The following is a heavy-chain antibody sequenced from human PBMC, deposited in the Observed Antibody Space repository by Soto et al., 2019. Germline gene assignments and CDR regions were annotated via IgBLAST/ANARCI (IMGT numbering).Heavy chain of an antibody. Sequence: PGGSLRLSCAASGFTFSSYAMSWVRQAPGKGLEWVSAISGSGGSTYYADSVKGRFTISRDNSKNTLYLQMNSLRAEDTAVYYCARDWAGCGSTSCYRGGYYYGMDVWGQGTTVTVSS. J-gene: IGHJ6*02. CDR3: ARDWAGCGSTSCYRGGYYYGMDV. V-gene: IGHV3-23*01. CDR1: GFTFSSYA. CDR2: ISGSGGST. D-gene: IGHD2-2*02.